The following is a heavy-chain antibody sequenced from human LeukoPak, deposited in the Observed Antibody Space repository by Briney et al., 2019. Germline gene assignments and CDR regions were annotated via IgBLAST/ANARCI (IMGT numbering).Heavy chain of an antibody. CDR2: INSDGSIT. D-gene: IGHD5-18*01. CDR3: ARDAVDTANAV. J-gene: IGHJ6*02. V-gene: IGHV3-74*01. CDR1: GFTFTTYW. Sequence: GGSLRLSCAASGFTFTTYWMHWVRQAPGKGLVWVSHINSDGSITSYADSVKGRFTISRDNAKDTLYLQMNSLRAEDTAVYYCARDAVDTANAVWGQGTTVTVSS.